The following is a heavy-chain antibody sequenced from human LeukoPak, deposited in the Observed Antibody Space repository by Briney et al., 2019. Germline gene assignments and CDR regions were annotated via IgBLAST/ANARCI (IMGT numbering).Heavy chain of an antibody. CDR2: MSGSGSST. CDR3: AKDRDYDFWSGYPSSNWFDP. J-gene: IGHJ5*02. CDR1: GFTFKTYA. D-gene: IGHD3-3*01. V-gene: IGHV3-23*01. Sequence: GGSLRLSCAASGFTFKTYAMNWVRQVPGKGPEWVSSMSGSGSSTDYADSVKGRFTISRDNSKNTLYLQMNSPRAEDTAVYYCAKDRDYDFWSGYPSSNWFDPWGQGTLVTVSS.